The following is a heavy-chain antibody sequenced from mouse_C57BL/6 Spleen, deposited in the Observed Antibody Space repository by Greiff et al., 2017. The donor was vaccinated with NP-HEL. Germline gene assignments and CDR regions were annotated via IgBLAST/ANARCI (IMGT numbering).Heavy chain of an antibody. D-gene: IGHD4-1*01. CDR3: ANWDWYFDV. V-gene: IGHV14-3*02. Sequence: EVKLMESGAELVKPGASVKLSCTASGFNIKDTYMHWVKQRPEQGLEWIGRIDPANGNTKYDPKFQGNATITADTSSNTAYLQLSSLTSEDTAVYYCANWDWYFDVWGAGTTVTVSS. J-gene: IGHJ1*01. CDR2: IDPANGNT. CDR1: GFNIKDTY.